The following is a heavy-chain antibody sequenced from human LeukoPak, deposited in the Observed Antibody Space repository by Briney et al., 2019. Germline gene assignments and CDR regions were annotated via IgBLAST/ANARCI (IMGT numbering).Heavy chain of an antibody. Sequence: GGSLRLSCAASGFTFSSYWMHWARQAPGKGLVWVSRINSDGSSTSYADSVKGRFTISRDNAKNTLYLQMNSLRAEDTAVYYCARDHTVVNDYYFDYWGQGTLVTVSS. CDR3: ARDHTVVNDYYFDY. D-gene: IGHD2-15*01. CDR2: INSDGSST. CDR1: GFTFSSYW. V-gene: IGHV3-74*01. J-gene: IGHJ4*02.